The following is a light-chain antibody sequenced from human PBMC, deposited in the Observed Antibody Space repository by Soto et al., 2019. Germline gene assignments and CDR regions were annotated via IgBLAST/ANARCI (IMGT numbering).Light chain of an antibody. CDR3: QQNNNWPPWT. CDR1: QSVSSN. V-gene: IGKV3-15*01. CDR2: GAS. Sequence: EIVLTQSPGTLSVSPGERATLSCRASQSVSSNLAWYQQKPGQAPRLLIYGASTRATGIPARFSGSGSGTEFTLTISSLQSEDFAVYYCQQNNNWPPWTFGQGTKVDIK. J-gene: IGKJ1*01.